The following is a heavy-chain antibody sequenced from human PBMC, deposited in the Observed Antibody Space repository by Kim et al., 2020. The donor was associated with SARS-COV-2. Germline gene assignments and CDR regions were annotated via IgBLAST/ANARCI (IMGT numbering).Heavy chain of an antibody. J-gene: IGHJ4*02. Sequence: YAQGFTGPFVFSLDTSVSTAYLQISSLKAEDTAVYYCARAVTDYGDYVFDYWGQGTLVTVSS. V-gene: IGHV7-4-1*02. D-gene: IGHD4-17*01. CDR3: ARAVTDYGDYVFDY.